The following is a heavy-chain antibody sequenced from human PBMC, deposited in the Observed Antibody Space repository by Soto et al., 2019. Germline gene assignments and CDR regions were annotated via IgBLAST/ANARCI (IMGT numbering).Heavy chain of an antibody. Sequence: PGDSLKISCNGSGYSFTSYWSGWVRQMPGKGLEWMGIIYPGDSDTRYSPSFQGQVTISADKSISTAYLQWSSLKASDTAMYYCARRIAARPERIFDYWGQGTLVTVSS. D-gene: IGHD6-6*01. CDR2: IYPGDSDT. J-gene: IGHJ4*02. CDR3: ARRIAARPERIFDY. CDR1: GYSFTSYW. V-gene: IGHV5-51*01.